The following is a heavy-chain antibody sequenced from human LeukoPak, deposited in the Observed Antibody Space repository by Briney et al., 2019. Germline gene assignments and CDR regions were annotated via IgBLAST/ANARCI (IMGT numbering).Heavy chain of an antibody. V-gene: IGHV4-59*12. J-gene: IGHJ5*02. CDR3: ARDGWGDWFDP. CDR2: IYYSGST. CDR1: GGSISSYY. Sequence: SETLSLTCTVSGGSISSYYWSWIRQPPGKGLEWIGYIYYSGSTNYNPSLKSRVTMSVDTSKNQFSLKLSSVTAADTAVYYCARDGWGDWFDPWGQGTLVTVSS. D-gene: IGHD3-16*01.